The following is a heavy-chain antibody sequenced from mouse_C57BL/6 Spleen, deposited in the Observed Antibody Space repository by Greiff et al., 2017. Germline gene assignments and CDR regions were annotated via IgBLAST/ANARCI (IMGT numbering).Heavy chain of an antibody. CDR2: IYPSDSET. CDR3: ARGGDYGSLYYFAS. Sequence: VQLQQPGAELVRPGSSVKLSCKASGYTFTSYWMDWVKQRPGQGLEWIGNIYPSDSETHYNQKFKDKATLTVDKSSSTAYMQLSSLTSEDSSVYYCARGGDYGSLYYFASWGQGTTLPVSS. D-gene: IGHD1-1*01. J-gene: IGHJ2*01. V-gene: IGHV1-61*01. CDR1: GYTFTSYW.